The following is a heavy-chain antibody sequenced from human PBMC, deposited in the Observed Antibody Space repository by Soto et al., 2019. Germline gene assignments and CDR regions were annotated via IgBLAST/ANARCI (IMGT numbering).Heavy chain of an antibody. CDR3: ARELMTTVTIFYGY. Sequence: QVQLQQWGAGLLKPSETLSLTCAVYGGSFSGYYWSWIRQPPGKGLEWIGEINHSGSTNYNPSLKSRVTITVDTSKNQFCLKLSSVTAADTAVYYCARELMTTVTIFYGYWGQGTLVTVSS. D-gene: IGHD4-17*01. CDR2: INHSGST. J-gene: IGHJ4*02. CDR1: GGSFSGYY. V-gene: IGHV4-34*01.